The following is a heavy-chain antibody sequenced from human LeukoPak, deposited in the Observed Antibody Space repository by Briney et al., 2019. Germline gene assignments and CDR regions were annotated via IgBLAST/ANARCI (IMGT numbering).Heavy chain of an antibody. J-gene: IGHJ4*02. CDR2: VGGSGGGT. V-gene: IGHV3-23*01. CDR3: AKEGEHRHFDFDY. Sequence: GRSLRLSCTASGFTFGDYAMSWVRQAPGKGLEWVSGVGGSGGGTSYAGSVKGRFTISRDNSKNTLYLQMNSLRAEDTAVYYCAKEGEHRHFDFDYWGQGILVTVSS. D-gene: IGHD3-9*01. CDR1: GFTFGDYA.